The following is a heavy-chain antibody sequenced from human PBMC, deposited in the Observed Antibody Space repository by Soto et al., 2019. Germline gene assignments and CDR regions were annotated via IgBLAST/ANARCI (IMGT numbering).Heavy chain of an antibody. J-gene: IGHJ6*02. V-gene: IGHV1-46*01. CDR3: ARERGGRGYRYGTGMDV. CDR1: GYTFTSYY. Sequence: GASVKVSCKASGYTFTSYYMHWVRQAPGQGLEWMGIINPSGGSTSYAQKFQGRVTMTRDTSTSTVYMELSSLRSEDTAVYYCARERGGRGYRYGTGMDVWGQGTTVTVSS. D-gene: IGHD5-18*01. CDR2: INPSGGST.